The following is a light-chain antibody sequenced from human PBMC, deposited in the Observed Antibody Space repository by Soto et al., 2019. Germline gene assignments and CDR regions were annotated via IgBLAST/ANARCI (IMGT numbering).Light chain of an antibody. CDR2: EVT. CDR1: SSDVGAYDY. V-gene: IGLV2-14*01. CDR3: SSYTGSSTLFV. Sequence: QSALTQPASVSGSPGQSITLSCTGTSSDVGAYDYVSWYQQPPGKAPKLMIYEVTNRPSGVSSRFSGSKSGNTASLTISGLQAEDEADYYCSSYTGSSTLFVFGAGTKVTVL. J-gene: IGLJ1*01.